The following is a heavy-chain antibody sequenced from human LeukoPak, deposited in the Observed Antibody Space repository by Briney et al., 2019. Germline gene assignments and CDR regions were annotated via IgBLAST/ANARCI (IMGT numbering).Heavy chain of an antibody. D-gene: IGHD2-2*01. CDR3: ARDDCSSTSCYGYNWFDP. J-gene: IGHJ5*02. CDR2: IIPILGIA. V-gene: IGHV1-69*04. CDR1: GGTFSSYA. Sequence: ASVKVSCKASGGTFSSYAISWVRQAPGRGLEWMGRIIPILGIANYAQKFQGRVTITADKSTSTAYMELSSLRSEDTAVYYCARDDCSSTSCYGYNWFDPWGQGTLVTVSS.